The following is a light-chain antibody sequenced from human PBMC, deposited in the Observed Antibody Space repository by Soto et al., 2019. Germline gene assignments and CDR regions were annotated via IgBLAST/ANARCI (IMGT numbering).Light chain of an antibody. J-gene: IGKJ1*01. CDR3: QQYNSYSWT. CDR2: DAS. Sequence: DIQMTQTPSSLSASVGDRVTITCRASQSISSYLNWYQQKPGKAPKLLIYDASSLESGVPSRFSGSGSGTEFTLTISSLQPDDFATYYCQQYNSYSWTFGQGTMVDIK. V-gene: IGKV1-5*01. CDR1: QSISSY.